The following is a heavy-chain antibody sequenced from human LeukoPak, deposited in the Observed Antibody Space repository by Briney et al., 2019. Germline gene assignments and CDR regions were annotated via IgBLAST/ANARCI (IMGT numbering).Heavy chain of an antibody. J-gene: IGHJ5*02. V-gene: IGHV1-46*01. CDR1: GYTFTCYY. CDR2: INPSGGST. CDR3: ARGQYYYYDSSGYPNWFDP. Sequence: ASVKVSCKASGYTFTCYYMHWVRQAPGQGLEWMGIINPSGGSTSYAQKFQGRVTMTRDMSTSTVYMELSSLRSEDTAVYYCARGQYYYYDSSGYPNWFDPWGQGTLVTVSS. D-gene: IGHD3-22*01.